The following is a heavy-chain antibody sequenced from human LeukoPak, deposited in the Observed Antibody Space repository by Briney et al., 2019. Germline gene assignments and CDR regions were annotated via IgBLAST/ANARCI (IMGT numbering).Heavy chain of an antibody. V-gene: IGHV3-21*01. CDR2: ISPDSNYK. J-gene: IGHJ4*02. D-gene: IGHD5-18*01. CDR1: GFTFSTYS. Sequence: GGSLRLSCAASGFTFSTYSMNWLRLAPGKGLEWVSSISPDSNYKYYVDSVKGRFTISRDNAKSSLYLQMNSLRAEDTAVYYCARGAPPVRYSYGSDYWGQGTLVTVSS. CDR3: ARGAPPVRYSYGSDY.